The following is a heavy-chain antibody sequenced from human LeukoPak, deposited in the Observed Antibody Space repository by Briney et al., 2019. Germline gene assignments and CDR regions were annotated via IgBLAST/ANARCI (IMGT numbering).Heavy chain of an antibody. CDR3: ARAVKLAAAHFDY. J-gene: IGHJ4*02. CDR1: GFTFSSYE. D-gene: IGHD6-13*01. Sequence: GGSLRLSCAASGFTFSSYEMNWVRQAPGKGLDWVSYISSSGSTIYYADSVKGRFTISRDNAKNSLYLQMNSLRAEDTAVYYCARAVKLAAAHFDYWGQGTLVTVSS. V-gene: IGHV3-48*03. CDR2: ISSSGSTI.